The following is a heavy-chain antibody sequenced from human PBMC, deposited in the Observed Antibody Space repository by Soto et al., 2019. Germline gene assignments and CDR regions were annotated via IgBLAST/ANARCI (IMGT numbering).Heavy chain of an antibody. CDR2: IYTSGST. Sequence: SETLSLTCTVSGGSISSYYWSWIRQPAGKGLEWIGRIYTSGSTNYNPSLESRVTMSVDTSKNQFSLKLSSVTAADTAVYYCARDMSSLNYDFWSGYSYYFDYWGQGTLVTVS. J-gene: IGHJ4*02. CDR1: GGSISSYY. V-gene: IGHV4-4*07. CDR3: ARDMSSLNYDFWSGYSYYFDY. D-gene: IGHD3-3*01.